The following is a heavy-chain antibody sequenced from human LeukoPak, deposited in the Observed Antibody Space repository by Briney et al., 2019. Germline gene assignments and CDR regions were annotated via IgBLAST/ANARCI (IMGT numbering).Heavy chain of an antibody. CDR1: GGSISSYY. CDR3: ARDRDSSGWPDY. Sequence: SETLSLTCTVSGGSISSYYWSWIRQPPGKGLEWIGYIYYSGSTNYNPSLKSRVTISVDTSKNQFSLKLSSVTAADTAVYYCARDRDSSGWPDYWGQGTLVTVSS. D-gene: IGHD6-19*01. CDR2: IYYSGST. J-gene: IGHJ4*02. V-gene: IGHV4-59*01.